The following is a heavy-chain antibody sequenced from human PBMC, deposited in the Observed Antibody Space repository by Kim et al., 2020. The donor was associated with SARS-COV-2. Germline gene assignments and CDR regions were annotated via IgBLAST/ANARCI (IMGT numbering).Heavy chain of an antibody. Sequence: SETLSLTCTVSGYSISSGYYWGWIRQPPGKGLEWIGSIYHSGSTYYNPSLKSRVTISVDTSKNQFSLKLSSVTAADTAVYYCAIIAVAGRGVGATDYWGQGTLVTVSS. CDR2: IYHSGST. CDR3: AIIAVAGRGVGATDY. CDR1: GYSISSGYY. J-gene: IGHJ4*02. D-gene: IGHD6-19*01. V-gene: IGHV4-38-2*02.